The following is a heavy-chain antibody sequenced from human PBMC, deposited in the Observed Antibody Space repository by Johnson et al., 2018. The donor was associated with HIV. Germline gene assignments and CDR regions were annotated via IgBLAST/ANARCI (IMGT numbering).Heavy chain of an antibody. CDR1: GFTFSNYD. V-gene: IGHV3-13*01. CDR2: LGTAGDT. Sequence: VLLVESGGGLIQPGGSLRLSCAASGFTFSNYDMYWVRQPTGKGLEWVSGLGTAGDTYYAGSLKGRFTISREDVKNSLYLQMNSLRAGDTAVYYCARGGSRTTIFGVDINMGAFDIWGQGTMVIVSS. D-gene: IGHD3-3*01. J-gene: IGHJ3*02. CDR3: ARGGSRTTIFGVDINMGAFDI.